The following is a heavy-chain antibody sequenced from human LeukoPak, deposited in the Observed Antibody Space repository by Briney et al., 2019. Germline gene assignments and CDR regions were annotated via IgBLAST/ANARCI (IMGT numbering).Heavy chain of an antibody. CDR3: ARVGRIWFGXLXVDY. D-gene: IGHD3-10*01. CDR1: GGSISSGGYY. CDR2: IYYSGST. J-gene: IGHJ4*02. Sequence: SETLSLTCTVSGGSISSGGYYWSWIRQHPGKGLEWIGYIYYSGSTYYNPPLKSRVTISVDTSENQFSLKLSSVTAADTAVYYCARVGRIWFGXLXVDYWGQXTLVTVSS. V-gene: IGHV4-31*03.